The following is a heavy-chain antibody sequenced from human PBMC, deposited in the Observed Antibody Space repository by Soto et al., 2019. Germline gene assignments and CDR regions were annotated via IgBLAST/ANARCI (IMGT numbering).Heavy chain of an antibody. Sequence: GGSLRLSCAASGFTFSSYWMHWVRQAPGKGLVWVSRINSDGSSTSYADSVKGRFTISRDNAKNTLYLQMNSLRAEDTAVYYCARDEDRGVYLRVNYYYYGMDVWGQGTTVTVSS. CDR1: GFTFSSYW. CDR2: INSDGSST. CDR3: ARDEDRGVYLRVNYYYYGMDV. D-gene: IGHD2-15*01. V-gene: IGHV3-74*01. J-gene: IGHJ6*02.